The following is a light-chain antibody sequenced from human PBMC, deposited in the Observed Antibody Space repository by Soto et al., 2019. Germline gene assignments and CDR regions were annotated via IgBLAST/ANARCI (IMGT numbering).Light chain of an antibody. Sequence: QSALTQPASVSGSPGQSITISCTGTSSDVGSYNLVSWYQHHPGKAPKLMIYEVSKRPSGVSNRFSGSKSGNTASLTISGLQAEEEADYYCCSYAGSSTFPYVFGTGTKVTAL. V-gene: IGLV2-23*02. CDR2: EVS. J-gene: IGLJ1*01. CDR3: CSYAGSSTFPYV. CDR1: SSDVGSYNL.